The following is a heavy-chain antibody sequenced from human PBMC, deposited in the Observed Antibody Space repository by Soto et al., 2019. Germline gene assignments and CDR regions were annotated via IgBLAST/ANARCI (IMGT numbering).Heavy chain of an antibody. CDR2: IYDSESA. V-gene: IGHV4-31*03. Sequence: QVQLQESGPGLVKASQTLSLICSVSGESISSGGYYWSWIRHHPGKGLGWIGHIYDSESAYYNTSLKRRLTISMDTSKNHFALKLSSVTAADTAVYYCARASSSSSAADYWGQGTLITVSS. J-gene: IGHJ4*02. CDR1: GESISSGGYY. CDR3: ARASSSSSAADY. D-gene: IGHD6-6*01.